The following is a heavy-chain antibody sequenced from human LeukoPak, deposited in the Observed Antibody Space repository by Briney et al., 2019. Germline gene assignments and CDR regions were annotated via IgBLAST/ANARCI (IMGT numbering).Heavy chain of an antibody. V-gene: IGHV1-46*01. CDR3: ARRFVVVTRQSYFGS. CDR1: GYTFTSYY. D-gene: IGHD2-21*02. CDR2: INPSGGST. J-gene: IGHJ4*02. Sequence: ASVKVSCKASGYTFTSYYMHWVRQAPGQGLEWMGIINPSGGSTSYAQKFQGRVTMTRDTSTSTVYMELSSLRSEDTAVYYCARRFVVVTRQSYFGSWGQGTLVTVSS.